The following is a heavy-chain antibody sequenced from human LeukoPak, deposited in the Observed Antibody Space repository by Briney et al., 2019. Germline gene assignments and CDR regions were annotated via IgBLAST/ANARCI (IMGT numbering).Heavy chain of an antibody. CDR1: GFTFSSSA. CDR3: AKDRLQFFDF. D-gene: IGHD4-11*01. V-gene: IGHV3-23*01. J-gene: IGHJ4*02. CDR2: ISDSGYST. Sequence: GGSLRLSCAASGFTFSSSAMSWVRQAPGKGLEWVSAISDSGYSTYYADPVKGRFTISRDNPRNTLYLQINSLRAEDTAVYYCAKDRLQFFDFWGQGTLVTVSS.